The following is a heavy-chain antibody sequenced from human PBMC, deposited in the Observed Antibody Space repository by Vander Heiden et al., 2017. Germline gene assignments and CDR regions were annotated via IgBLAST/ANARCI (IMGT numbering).Heavy chain of an antibody. CDR2: IYYSGST. V-gene: IGHV4-59*01. J-gene: IGHJ6*02. Sequence: QVQLQESGPGLVKPSETLSLTCIVSGGSINGYYWSWIRQPPGKGLEWIGYIYYSGSTNYNPSLKSRVTMSVDTSKKQFSLNLSSVTAADTAAYYCARVLWDCYFYAMDVWGQGTTVTVSS. CDR3: ARVLWDCYFYAMDV. D-gene: IGHD3-16*01. CDR1: GGSINGYY.